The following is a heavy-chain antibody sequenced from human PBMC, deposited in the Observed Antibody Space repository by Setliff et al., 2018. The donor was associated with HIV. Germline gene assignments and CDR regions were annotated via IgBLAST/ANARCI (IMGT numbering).Heavy chain of an antibody. CDR2: ISSSSSYI. J-gene: IGHJ3*02. Sequence: GGSLRLSCAASGFTFSSYAMSWVRQAPGKGLEWVSSISSSSSYIYYADSVKGRFTISRDNAKNSLYLQMNSLRAEDTAVYYCARGGNYYDRSGLDGFDIWAKGQWSP. V-gene: IGHV3-21*01. D-gene: IGHD3-22*01. CDR3: ARGGNYYDRSGLDGFDI. CDR1: GFTFSSYA.